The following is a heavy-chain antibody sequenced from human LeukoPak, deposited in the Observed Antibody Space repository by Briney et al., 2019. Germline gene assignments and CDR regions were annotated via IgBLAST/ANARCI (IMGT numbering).Heavy chain of an antibody. D-gene: IGHD3-22*01. CDR3: ARDWTYYYDSSGYYQDC. J-gene: IGHJ4*02. V-gene: IGHV3-21*01. CDR1: GFTFSSYS. CDR2: ISSSSSYI. Sequence: GGSLRLSCAASGFTFSSYSMNWVRQAPGKGLEWVSSISSSSSYIYYADSVEGRFTISRDNAKNSLYLQMNSLRAEDTAVYYCARDWTYYYDSSGYYQDCWGQGTLVTVSS.